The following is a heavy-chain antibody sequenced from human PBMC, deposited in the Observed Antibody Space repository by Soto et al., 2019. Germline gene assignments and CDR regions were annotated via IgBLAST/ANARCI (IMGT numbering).Heavy chain of an antibody. V-gene: IGHV4-39*01. CDR3: VSAAKWELIFDY. D-gene: IGHD1-26*01. CDR2: ICSTEGT. Sequence: SETLSLTCTVSGGSVSRSNYYWAWIRQPPGKGLEWFGTICSTEGTYYNPSLQSRVTISVDTSKNQVSLTLFSVTAADTAVYYCVSAAKWELIFDYWGQGTLVTVS. CDR1: GGSVSRSNYY. J-gene: IGHJ4*02.